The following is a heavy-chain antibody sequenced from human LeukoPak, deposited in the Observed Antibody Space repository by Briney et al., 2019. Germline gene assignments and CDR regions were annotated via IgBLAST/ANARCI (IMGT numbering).Heavy chain of an antibody. V-gene: IGHV1-2*02. CDR1: GYTFTGYY. CDR2: INPNSGGT. Sequence: GASVKVSCKASGYTFTGYYMHWVRQAPGQGLEWMGWINPNSGGTNYAQKFQGRVTMTRDTSISTAYMELSRLRSDDTAVYYCAGTHGLMVPTIGYWGQGTLGTVSS. CDR3: AGTHGLMVPTIGY. D-gene: IGHD3-10*01. J-gene: IGHJ4*01.